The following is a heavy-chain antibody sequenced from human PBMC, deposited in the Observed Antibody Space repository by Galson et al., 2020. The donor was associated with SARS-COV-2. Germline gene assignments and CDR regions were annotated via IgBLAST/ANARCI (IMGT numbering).Heavy chain of an antibody. CDR3: AGTVGGNSFGEAFDI. CDR2: IYYRGST. V-gene: IGHV4-39*07. CDR1: GGSISSSSYY. D-gene: IGHD2-21*02. Sequence: SENLSLTCTVSGGSISSSSYYWGWIRQPPGKGLEWIGSIYYRGSTYYNPSLKSRVTISVDTSKNQFSLKLSSVTAADTAVYYCAGTVGGNSFGEAFDIWGQGTMVTVSS. J-gene: IGHJ3*02.